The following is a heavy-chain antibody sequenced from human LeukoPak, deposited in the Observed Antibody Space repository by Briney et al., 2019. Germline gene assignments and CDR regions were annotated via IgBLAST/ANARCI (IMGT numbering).Heavy chain of an antibody. CDR2: IYPGDSDT. CDR3: ARQPSSGTLIDY. J-gene: IGHJ4*02. D-gene: IGHD1-7*01. V-gene: IGHV5-51*01. Sequence: GESLKISCKGSAYSFTSYWIAWVRQMPGKGLEWMGIIYPGDSDTRYSPSFQGQVTISADKSITAAYLQWSSLKASDTAMYYCARQPSSGTLIDYWGQGTLVTVSS. CDR1: AYSFTSYW.